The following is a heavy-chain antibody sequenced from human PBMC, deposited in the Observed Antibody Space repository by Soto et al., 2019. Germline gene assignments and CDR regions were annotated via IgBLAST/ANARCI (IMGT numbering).Heavy chain of an antibody. CDR1: GFTFSSYD. J-gene: IGHJ2*01. V-gene: IGHV3-13*01. CDR2: IGTAGDT. Sequence: GGSLRLSCAASGFTFSSYDMHWVRQATGKGLEWVSAIGTAGDTYYPGSVKGRFTISRENAKNSLYLQMNSLRAEDTAVYYFARVRECYCSSTSCYRLWYFDLWGRGTLVTVSS. CDR3: ARVRECYCSSTSCYRLWYFDL. D-gene: IGHD2-2*01.